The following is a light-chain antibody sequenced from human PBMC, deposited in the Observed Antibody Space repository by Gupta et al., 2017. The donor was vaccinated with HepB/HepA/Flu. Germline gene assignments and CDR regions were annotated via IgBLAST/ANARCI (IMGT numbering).Light chain of an antibody. CDR3: QQYGSSPLFT. V-gene: IGKV3-20*01. CDR1: QSISY. J-gene: IGKJ4*01. Sequence: EVVLTQSSGTLSLSPGERATLSCRASQSISYLAWYQQKPGQPPRLLISDASTRAAGIPARFSGSRSGTDFTLTISRLEPEDFAVYYYQQYGSSPLFTFGGGTQVDIK. CDR2: DAS.